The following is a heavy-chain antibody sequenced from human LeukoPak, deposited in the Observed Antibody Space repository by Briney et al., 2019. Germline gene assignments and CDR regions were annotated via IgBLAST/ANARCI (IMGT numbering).Heavy chain of an antibody. Sequence: GGSLRLSCAASGFTFSTSGMNWVRQAAGKGLEWVALVSPDGSHVNYADSVKGRFTISRDNSKNMMNLQMNSLTSDDTAVYFRAKAGTFENYFDSWGQGTLVTVSS. CDR3: AKAGTFENYFDS. J-gene: IGHJ4*02. D-gene: IGHD3-3*02. V-gene: IGHV3-30*18. CDR1: GFTFSTSG. CDR2: VSPDGSHV.